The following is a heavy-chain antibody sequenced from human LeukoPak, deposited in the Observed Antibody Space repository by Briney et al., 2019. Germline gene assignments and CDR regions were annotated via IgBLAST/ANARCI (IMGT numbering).Heavy chain of an antibody. CDR1: GFPFSSYA. J-gene: IGHJ4*02. D-gene: IGHD3-3*01. CDR3: AKDLWSVAVSGLDH. CDR2: INGGGDNT. Sequence: GGSLRLSCAASGFPFSSYAMSWVRQAPGKGREWVAAINGGGDNTYYADSVRGRFTISRDNSKSTLILQMNGLRGEDTALYYCAKDLWSVAVSGLDHWGQGTRVTVSS. V-gene: IGHV3-23*01.